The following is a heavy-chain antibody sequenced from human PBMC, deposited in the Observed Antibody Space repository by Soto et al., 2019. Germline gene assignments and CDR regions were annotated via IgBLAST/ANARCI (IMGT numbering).Heavy chain of an antibody. D-gene: IGHD3-9*01. Sequence: PSETLSLTCTVSGGSISSYYWSWIRQPPGKGLEWIGYIYYRGSTNYNPSLKSRVTISVDTSKNQFSLKLSSVTAADTAVYYCARVRKGLRYFDWLDYYFDYWGQGTLVTVSS. J-gene: IGHJ4*02. CDR2: IYYRGST. V-gene: IGHV4-59*01. CDR1: GGSISSYY. CDR3: ARVRKGLRYFDWLDYYFDY.